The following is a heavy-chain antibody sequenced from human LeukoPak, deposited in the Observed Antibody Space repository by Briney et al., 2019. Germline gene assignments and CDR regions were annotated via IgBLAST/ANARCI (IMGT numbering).Heavy chain of an antibody. CDR1: GFTLGDYG. D-gene: IGHD3-10*01. J-gene: IGHJ4*02. V-gene: IGHV3-49*04. Sequence: PGRSLRLSCTGSGFTLGDYGMSWVRQAPGKGLEWVGFHRSKAYYGTTDYAASVKGRFTISRDDSKSIAYLQMNSLKTEDTAVYYCTRDYYHGSGSYYGYWGQGTLVTVAS. CDR3: TRDYYHGSGSYYGY. CDR2: HRSKAYYGTT.